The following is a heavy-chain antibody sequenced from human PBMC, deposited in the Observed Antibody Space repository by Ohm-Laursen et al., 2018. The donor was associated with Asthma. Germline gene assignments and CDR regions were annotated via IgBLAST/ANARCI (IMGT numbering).Heavy chain of an antibody. D-gene: IGHD4-17*01. V-gene: IGHV3-23*01. CDR2: ISGSGGTT. J-gene: IGHJ4*02. CDR3: AKDLGTVTKGYFDY. Sequence: LSLTCAVYGGSFSGYYWSWIRQPPGKGLEWVSVISGSGGTTYYADSVEGRFTISRDNSKNTMYLQMNSLRAEDTAVYYCAKDLGTVTKGYFDYWGQGTLVTVSS. CDR1: GGSFSGYY.